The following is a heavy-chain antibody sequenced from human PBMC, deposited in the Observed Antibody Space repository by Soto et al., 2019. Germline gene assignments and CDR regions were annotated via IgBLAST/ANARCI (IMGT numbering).Heavy chain of an antibody. V-gene: IGHV4-59*01. Sequence: SETLSLTCSVSGVSTSTYYWSWIRQPPGKGLEWIGYMCHGGITHYNPSLKSRVTISVDTSKNKFFLNLTSVTAVDTAVYYCARSKLNILDFWGQGTLVTVSS. J-gene: IGHJ4*02. CDR1: GVSTSTYY. D-gene: IGHD1-1*01. CDR2: MCHGGIT. CDR3: ARSKLNILDF.